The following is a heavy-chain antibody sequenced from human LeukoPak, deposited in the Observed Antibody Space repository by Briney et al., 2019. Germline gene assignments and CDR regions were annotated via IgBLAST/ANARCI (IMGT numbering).Heavy chain of an antibody. J-gene: IGHJ4*02. V-gene: IGHV3-21*01. CDR3: ARDGAYGEVVG. Sequence: GGSLRLSCAASGLTFSSYSMNWVRQAPGKGLEWVSSISSSSSYIYYADSVKGRFTISRDNAKNSLYLQMNSLRAEDTAVYYCARDGAYGEVVGWGQGTLVTVSS. CDR2: ISSSSSYI. D-gene: IGHD4-17*01. CDR1: GLTFSSYS.